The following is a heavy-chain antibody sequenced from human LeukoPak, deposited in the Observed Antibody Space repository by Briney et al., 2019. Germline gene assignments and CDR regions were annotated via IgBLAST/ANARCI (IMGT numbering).Heavy chain of an antibody. J-gene: IGHJ6*02. D-gene: IGHD6-13*01. CDR1: GGSISSSNW. V-gene: IGHV4-4*02. Sequence: PSETLSLTCAVSGGSISSSNWWSWVRQPPGKGLEWIGEIYHSGSTNYNPSLKSRVTISVDKSKNQFSLKLSSVTAADTAVYYCAKDRPLYSSSWYLSYYYYGMDVWGQGTTVTVSS. CDR3: AKDRPLYSSSWYLSYYYYGMDV. CDR2: IYHSGST.